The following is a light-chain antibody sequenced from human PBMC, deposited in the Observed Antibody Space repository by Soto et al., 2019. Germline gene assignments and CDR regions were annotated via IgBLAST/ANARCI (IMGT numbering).Light chain of an antibody. CDR3: QHYHTLPPELT. CDR2: DAF. CDR1: EDINNY. J-gene: IGKJ5*01. Sequence: DIQLTQSPSTLSASVGDRVTITCQASEDINNYLNWYQQKPGKAPKLLIYDAFDLETGVPSRFSGSVSGSDFTFTISNVQPEDAATYFCQHYHTLPPELTFGQGTRLEIK. V-gene: IGKV1-33*01.